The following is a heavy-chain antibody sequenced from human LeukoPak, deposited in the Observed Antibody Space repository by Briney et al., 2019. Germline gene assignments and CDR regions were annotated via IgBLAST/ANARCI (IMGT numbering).Heavy chain of an antibody. CDR3: ARSFSVRGPLYYGMDV. D-gene: IGHD3-10*01. CDR2: IYYSGST. CDR1: GGSISSSSYY. V-gene: IGHV4-39*01. J-gene: IGHJ6*02. Sequence: SETLSLTCTVSGGSISSSSYYWGWIRRPPGKGLEWIGSIYYSGSTYYNPSLKSRVTISVDTSKNQFSLKLSSVTAADTAVYYCARSFSVRGPLYYGMDVWGQGTTVTVSS.